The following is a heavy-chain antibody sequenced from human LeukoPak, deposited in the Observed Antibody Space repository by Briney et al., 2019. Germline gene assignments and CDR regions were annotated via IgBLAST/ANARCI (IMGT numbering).Heavy chain of an antibody. Sequence: GGSLRLSCAASGFTFSSYGMHWVRQAPGKGLEWVAFIRYDGSNKYYADYVKGRFTISRDNSKNTLYLQMNSLRAEDTAVYYCAKARSLYYYYYYMDVWGEGTTVTISS. D-gene: IGHD3-10*01. CDR2: IRYDGSNK. J-gene: IGHJ6*03. V-gene: IGHV3-30*02. CDR1: GFTFSSYG. CDR3: AKARSLYYYYYYMDV.